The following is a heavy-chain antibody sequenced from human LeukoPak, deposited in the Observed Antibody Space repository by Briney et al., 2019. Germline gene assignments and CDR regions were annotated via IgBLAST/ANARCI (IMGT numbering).Heavy chain of an antibody. V-gene: IGHV3-23*01. CDR3: AKANSGSYKGWFDP. D-gene: IGHD1-26*01. Sequence: GGSLRLSCAASGFTFSSYAMSWVRQTPGKGLEWVSAISGSGGSTYYADSVKGRFTISRDNSKNTLYLQMNSLRAEDTAVYYCAKANSGSYKGWFDPWGQGTLVTVSS. J-gene: IGHJ5*02. CDR2: ISGSGGST. CDR1: GFTFSSYA.